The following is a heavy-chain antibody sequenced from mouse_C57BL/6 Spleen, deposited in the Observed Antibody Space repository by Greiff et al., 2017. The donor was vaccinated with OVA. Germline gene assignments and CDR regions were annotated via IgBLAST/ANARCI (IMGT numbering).Heavy chain of an antibody. CDR2: IYPGDGDT. V-gene: IGHV1-80*01. D-gene: IGHD2-4*01. Sequence: QVQLQQSGAELVKPGASVKISCKASGYAFSSYWMNWVKQRPGTGLEWIGQIYPGDGDTNYNGKFKGKATLTADKSSSTAYMQLSSLTSEDSAVYFCAKSYDYDGTGYFDYWGQGTTLTVSS. CDR1: GYAFSSYW. J-gene: IGHJ2*01. CDR3: AKSYDYDGTGYFDY.